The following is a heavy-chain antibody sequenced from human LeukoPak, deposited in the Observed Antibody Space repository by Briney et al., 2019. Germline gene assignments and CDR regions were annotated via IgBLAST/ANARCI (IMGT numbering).Heavy chain of an antibody. D-gene: IGHD6-13*01. V-gene: IGHV4-59*04. Sequence: SETLSLTCTVSGGSLRSYYWSWIRQPPGKGLEWIGTVYYSGSTYYNPSLQSRVTISVDTSKNQFSLKLISVTAADTAVYYCAAAHYSSSWYYFDYWGQGTLVTVSS. CDR2: VYYSGST. CDR1: GGSLRSYY. CDR3: AAAHYSSSWYYFDY. J-gene: IGHJ4*02.